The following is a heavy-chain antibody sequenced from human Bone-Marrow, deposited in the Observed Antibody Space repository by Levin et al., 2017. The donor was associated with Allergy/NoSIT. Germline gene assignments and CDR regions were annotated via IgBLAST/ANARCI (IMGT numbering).Heavy chain of an antibody. CDR1: GFPFSNYG. J-gene: IGHJ4*02. Sequence: GESLKISCAASGFPFSNYGMHWVRQAPGKGLEWVAVIWYDENNKYYADPAKGRFTISRDNSKNTVYLQMNSLRAEDTAVYYCARPHCSRTSCYTWIDYWGQGTLVTVSS. CDR2: IWYDENNK. D-gene: IGHD2-2*02. V-gene: IGHV3-33*01. CDR3: ARPHCSRTSCYTWIDY.